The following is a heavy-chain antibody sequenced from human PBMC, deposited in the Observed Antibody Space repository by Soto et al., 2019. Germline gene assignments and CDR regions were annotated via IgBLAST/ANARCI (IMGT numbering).Heavy chain of an antibody. CDR3: AKVLSKNYYYPFDF. CDR1: GFTFSGYA. D-gene: IGHD3-10*01. J-gene: IGHJ4*02. V-gene: IGHV3-23*01. CDR2: ISGGSSVT. Sequence: PGGSLRLSCTASGFTFSGYAMAWVRQAPGKGLEWVSTISGGSSVTYYGDSVKGRFTISRDNAKKTLFLQLNRLSAEDTAIYYCAKVLSKNYYYPFDFWGQGTQVTVSS.